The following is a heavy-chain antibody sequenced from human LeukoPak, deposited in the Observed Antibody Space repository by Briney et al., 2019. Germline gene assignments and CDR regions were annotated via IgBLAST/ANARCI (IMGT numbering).Heavy chain of an antibody. CDR2: IYPGDSDT. CDR3: ARLRDDAFDI. V-gene: IGHV5-51*01. CDR1: GYSFTNSW. J-gene: IGHJ3*02. Sequence: GESLKISCKVSGYSFTNSWIAWVRQMPGTGLEWMGIIYPGDSDTRYTPSFQGQVTISADKSISTAYLQWSSLKASDTAMYYCARLRDDAFDIWGQGTMVTVSS.